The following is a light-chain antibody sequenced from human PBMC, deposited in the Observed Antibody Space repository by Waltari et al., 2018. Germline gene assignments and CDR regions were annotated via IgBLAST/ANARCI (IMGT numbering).Light chain of an antibody. V-gene: IGKV1-9*01. CDR3: QQLNSYPPT. Sequence: QLTQSPSSLSASVGDRVTITCRASQGISSFLAWYQQKAGKAPKLLIYAPSTLQSGVPSRFSGSGSGTDFTLTISSLQPEDFATYYCQQLNSYPPTFGGGTKVEIK. CDR2: APS. CDR1: QGISSF. J-gene: IGKJ4*01.